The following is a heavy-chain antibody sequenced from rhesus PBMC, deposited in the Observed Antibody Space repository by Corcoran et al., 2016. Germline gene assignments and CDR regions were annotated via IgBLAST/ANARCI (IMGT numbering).Heavy chain of an antibody. CDR2: IYGSSTST. D-gene: IGHD4-23*01. J-gene: IGHJ2*01. CDR3: ARVAVTYWYFDL. CDR1: GGSISDSYR. V-gene: IGHV4S10*01. Sequence: QVQLQESGPGVVKPSETLSLTCAVSGGSISDSYRWSWIRQPPGKGLEWIGYIYGSSTSTNYNPSLKSRVPISNDTSKNQCSLKLSSVTAADTAVFYCARVAVTYWYFDLWGPGTPITISS.